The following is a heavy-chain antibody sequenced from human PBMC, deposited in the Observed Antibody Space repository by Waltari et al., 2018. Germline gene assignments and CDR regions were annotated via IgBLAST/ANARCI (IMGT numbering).Heavy chain of an antibody. J-gene: IGHJ5*02. Sequence: QVQLQESGPGLVKPSETLSLTCTVSGGSISSYYWSWIRQPPGKGLEWIGYIYYSGSTNYNPSLKSRVTISVDTSKNQFSLKLSSVTAADTAVYYSARDLRRGGWFDPWGQGTLVTVSS. CDR2: IYYSGST. V-gene: IGHV4-59*01. CDR1: GGSISSYY. CDR3: ARDLRRGGWFDP.